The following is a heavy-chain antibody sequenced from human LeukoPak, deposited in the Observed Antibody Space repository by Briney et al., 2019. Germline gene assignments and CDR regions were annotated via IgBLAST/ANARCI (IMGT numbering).Heavy chain of an antibody. Sequence: GGSLRLSCEASGFTFTTYSMAWVRQAPGKGLEWVSIISSGSSAIFSADALKGRFTISRDDAKNLLYLDMNSLRAEDTAVYYCARGHTAVTRHFDFWGQGTLVTVSS. V-gene: IGHV3-21*01. CDR2: ISSGSSAI. CDR3: ARGHTAVTRHFDF. CDR1: GFTFTTYS. J-gene: IGHJ4*02. D-gene: IGHD4-17*01.